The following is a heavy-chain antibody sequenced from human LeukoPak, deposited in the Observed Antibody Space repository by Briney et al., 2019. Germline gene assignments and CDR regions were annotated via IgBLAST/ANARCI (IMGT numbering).Heavy chain of an antibody. CDR2: ISYDGSNK. CDR1: GFTFSSYA. V-gene: IGHV3-30*04. CDR3: ARGAAVDIVATIQGT. J-gene: IGHJ5*02. Sequence: SGGSLRLSCAASGFTFSSYAMHWDRQAPGKGLEWVAVISYDGSNKYYADSVKGRFTISRDNSKNTLYLQMNSLRAEDTAVYYCARGAAVDIVATIQGTWGQGTLVTASS. D-gene: IGHD5-12*01.